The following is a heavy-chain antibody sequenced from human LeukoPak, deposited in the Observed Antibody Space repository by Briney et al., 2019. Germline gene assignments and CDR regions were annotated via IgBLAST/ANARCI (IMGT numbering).Heavy chain of an antibody. CDR1: GFTFSSYS. V-gene: IGHV3-21*01. Sequence: GGSLRLSCAASGFTFSSYSMNWVRQAPGKGLEWVSSISTSSSYINYADSVKGRFTISRDNAKSSLYLQMNSLRAEDTAVYYCARDLAVAGTNDYWGQGTLVTVSS. D-gene: IGHD6-19*01. J-gene: IGHJ4*02. CDR2: ISTSSSYI. CDR3: ARDLAVAGTNDY.